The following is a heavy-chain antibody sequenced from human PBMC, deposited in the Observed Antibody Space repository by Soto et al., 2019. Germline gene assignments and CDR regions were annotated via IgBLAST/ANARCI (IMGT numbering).Heavy chain of an antibody. J-gene: IGHJ6*02. D-gene: IGHD5-12*01. CDR1: GYRFYGYL. Sequence: PGESMKISCKSSGYRFYGYLSAWVRQIPGKGLEWMGIIYPGDSDTRYSPSFQGQVTISADKSTSTAYLQWSSLKASDTAMYYCARQVKSGYDYFHKHRLYYYYYGMDVWGQGTTVTVSS. V-gene: IGHV5-51*01. CDR2: IYPGDSDT. CDR3: ARQVKSGYDYFHKHRLYYYYYGMDV.